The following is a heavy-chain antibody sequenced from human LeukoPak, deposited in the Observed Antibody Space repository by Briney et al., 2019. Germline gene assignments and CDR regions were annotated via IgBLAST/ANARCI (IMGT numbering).Heavy chain of an antibody. CDR1: GGSISRYY. Sequence: SETLSLTCTVSGGSISRYYWSWIRQPAGKGLEWIGRIYTSGSTNYNPSLKSRVTMSVDTSKNQFSLKLSSVTAADTAVYYCARDRSAQIYSRGWSVGWFDPWGQGTLVTVSS. D-gene: IGHD6-19*01. CDR2: IYTSGST. J-gene: IGHJ5*02. CDR3: ARDRSAQIYSRGWSVGWFDP. V-gene: IGHV4-4*07.